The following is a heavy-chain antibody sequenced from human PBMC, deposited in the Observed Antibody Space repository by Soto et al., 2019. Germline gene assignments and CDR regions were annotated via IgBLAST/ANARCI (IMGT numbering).Heavy chain of an antibody. J-gene: IGHJ6*02. D-gene: IGHD5-18*01. V-gene: IGHV3-23*01. CDR3: AKGGAIHSNPKPRGLWSPVDPTLQDHYYGMDV. CDR2: ISGGGGST. CDR1: GFTFSSYA. Sequence: EVQLLESGGGLVQPGGSLRLSCAASGFTFSSYAMSWVRQAPGEGLEWVSAISGGGGSTYYADSVKGRFTISRDNFKNTLYLQMNSLRAEDTAVYYCAKGGAIHSNPKPRGLWSPVDPTLQDHYYGMDVWGQGTTVTVSS.